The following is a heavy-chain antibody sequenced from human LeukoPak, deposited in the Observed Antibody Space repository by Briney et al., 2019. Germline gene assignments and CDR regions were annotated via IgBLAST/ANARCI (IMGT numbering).Heavy chain of an antibody. V-gene: IGHV3-74*01. Sequence: SGGSLRLSCAASGFTFSNYWMHWVRQAPGEALMWVSRIKSDGSSTTYADSVKGRFTISRDNAKNTLYLQMNSLRAEDTAVYYCSRDSLSSCGGDCYSGLDVWGQGTTVTVSS. CDR2: IKSDGSST. D-gene: IGHD2-21*02. CDR3: SRDSLSSCGGDCYSGLDV. J-gene: IGHJ6*02. CDR1: GFTFSNYW.